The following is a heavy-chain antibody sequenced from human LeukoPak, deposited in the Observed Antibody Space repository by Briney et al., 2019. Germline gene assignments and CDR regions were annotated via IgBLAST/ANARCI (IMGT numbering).Heavy chain of an antibody. Sequence: GGSLRLSCAASGFTFSSYAMSWVRQAPGKGLEWVSAISGSGGSTYYADSVKGRFTISRDNSKNTLYLQMNSLRAEDTAVYYCARDRGLSLVVSSGTGYYVYYGMDVWGQGTTVTVSS. V-gene: IGHV3-23*01. CDR1: GFTFSSYA. CDR3: ARDRGLSLVVSSGTGYYVYYGMDV. J-gene: IGHJ6*02. CDR2: ISGSGGST. D-gene: IGHD3-22*01.